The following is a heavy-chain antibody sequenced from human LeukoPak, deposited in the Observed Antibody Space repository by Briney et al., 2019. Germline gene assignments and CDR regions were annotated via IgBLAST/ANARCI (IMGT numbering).Heavy chain of an antibody. CDR2: IYYSGST. CDR3: ARWETYGSRNWFDP. CDR1: GGSISSYY. V-gene: IGHV4-59*12. Sequence: SETLSLTCTVSGGSISSYYWSWIRQPPGKGLEWIGYIYYSGSTNYNPSLKSRVTISVDTSKNQFSLKLSSVTAADTAVYYCARWETYGSRNWFDPWGQGTLVTVSS. D-gene: IGHD3-10*01. J-gene: IGHJ5*02.